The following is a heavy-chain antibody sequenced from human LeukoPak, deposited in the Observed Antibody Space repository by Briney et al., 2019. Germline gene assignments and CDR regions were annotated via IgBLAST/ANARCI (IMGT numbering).Heavy chain of an antibody. J-gene: IGHJ4*02. V-gene: IGHV3-21*01. D-gene: IGHD1-26*01. CDR2: ISSSSSYI. CDR3: ARTYSGSYLAPDY. CDR1: GFTFSSYS. Sequence: GGSLRLSCAASGFTFSSYSMNWVRQAPGKGLVWVSSISSSSSYIYYADSVKGRFTISRDNAKNSLYLQMNSLRAEDTAVYYCARTYSGSYLAPDYWGQGTLVTVSS.